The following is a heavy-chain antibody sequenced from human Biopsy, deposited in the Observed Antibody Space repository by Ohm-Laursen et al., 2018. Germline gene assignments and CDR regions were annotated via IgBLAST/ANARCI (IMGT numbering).Heavy chain of an antibody. D-gene: IGHD1-14*01. V-gene: IGHV1-69*06. Sequence: SVKVSCKASGGGFKSYALRWVPQTPGQGLEWLGGKITIIRTVKTAQRLEGRPTITAHTSTDTAFLELSSLRAEDTAVYYCAGTRTSDFLPQTPRLFDYWGQGTLVTVSS. CDR2: KITIIRTV. CDR3: AGTRTSDFLPQTPRLFDY. J-gene: IGHJ4*02. CDR1: GGGFKSYA.